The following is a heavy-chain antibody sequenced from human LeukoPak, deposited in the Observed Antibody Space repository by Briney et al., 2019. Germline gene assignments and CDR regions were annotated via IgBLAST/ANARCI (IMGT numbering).Heavy chain of an antibody. CDR1: GFTFSSYS. CDR2: ISSSSSTI. J-gene: IGHJ4*02. Sequence: GGSLRLSCAASGFTFSSYSMNWVRQAPGKGLEWVSYISSSSSTIYYADSVKGRFTISRDNAKNSLYLQMNSLRAEDTAVYYCAKDGGLYDFWSGYYSPDYWGQGTLVTVSS. V-gene: IGHV3-48*01. CDR3: AKDGGLYDFWSGYYSPDY. D-gene: IGHD3-3*01.